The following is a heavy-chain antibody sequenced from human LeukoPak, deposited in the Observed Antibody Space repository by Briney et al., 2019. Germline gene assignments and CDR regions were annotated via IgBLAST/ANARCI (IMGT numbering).Heavy chain of an antibody. V-gene: IGHV1-2*02. D-gene: IGHD3-9*01. CDR2: INPNSGGT. J-gene: IGHJ4*02. CDR1: GYTFTGYY. CDR3: ARGYYDILTGYYQEDYFDY. Sequence: ASVKVSCKASGYTFTGYYMHWVRQAPGQGLEWMGWINPNSGGTNYAQKFQGRVTMTRDTSISTAYMELSRLRSDDTAVYCCARGYYDILTGYYQEDYFDYWGQGTLVTVSS.